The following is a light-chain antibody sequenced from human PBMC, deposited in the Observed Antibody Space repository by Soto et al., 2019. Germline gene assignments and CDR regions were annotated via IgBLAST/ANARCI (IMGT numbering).Light chain of an antibody. Sequence: VLGQSLGPRGLSLREKTTLSCRASQSVSSSYLAWYQQKPGQAPRLLIYGASSRATGIPDRFSGSGSGTDFTLTISRLEPVDFAVYYCQQYGSSPKVTFGQGTR. V-gene: IGKV3-20*01. CDR3: QQYGSSPKVT. J-gene: IGKJ5*01. CDR2: GAS. CDR1: QSVSSSY.